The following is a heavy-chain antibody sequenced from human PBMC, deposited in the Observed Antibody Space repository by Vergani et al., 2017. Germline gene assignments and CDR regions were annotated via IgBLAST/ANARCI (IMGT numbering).Heavy chain of an antibody. D-gene: IGHD5-12*01. Sequence: QMQLVQSGPEVKKPGTSVKVSCKASGFTFTSSAMQWVRQARGQRLEWIGWIVVGSGNTNYAQKFQERVTITRDMSTSTAYMELSSLRSEDTAVYYCATDLMRFGYSGYDLPYWGQGTLVTVSS. J-gene: IGHJ4*02. CDR3: ATDLMRFGYSGYDLPY. CDR1: GFTFTSSA. V-gene: IGHV1-58*02. CDR2: IVVGSGNT.